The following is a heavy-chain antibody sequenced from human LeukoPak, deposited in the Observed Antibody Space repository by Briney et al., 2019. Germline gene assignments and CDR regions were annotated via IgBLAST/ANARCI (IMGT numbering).Heavy chain of an antibody. CDR3: ARGGRGSGWRVIDI. Sequence: PGGSLRLSCAASGFTFSSYAMHWVRQAPGKGLEWVALISYGGSNKYYADSVKGRFTISRDNAKNTLYLQMNSLRAEDTAVYDCARGGRGSGWRVIDIWGQPRMVTVSS. D-gene: IGHD6-19*01. CDR2: ISYGGSNK. V-gene: IGHV3-30*04. J-gene: IGHJ3*02. CDR1: GFTFSSYA.